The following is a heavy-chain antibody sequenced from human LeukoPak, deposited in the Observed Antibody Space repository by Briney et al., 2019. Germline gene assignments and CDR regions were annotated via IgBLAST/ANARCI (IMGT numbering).Heavy chain of an antibody. V-gene: IGHV4-39*01. J-gene: IGHJ4*02. CDR1: GGSISSSSHY. D-gene: IGHD3-10*01. Sequence: SETLSLTCTVSGGSISSSSHYWGWIRQPPGKGLEWIGSIYYSGSTYYNPSLKSRVTISVDTSKNQFSLKLNSVTAADTAVYYCARSGVAAYSFDYWGQGTLVTVSS. CDR3: ARSGVAAYSFDY. CDR2: IYYSGST.